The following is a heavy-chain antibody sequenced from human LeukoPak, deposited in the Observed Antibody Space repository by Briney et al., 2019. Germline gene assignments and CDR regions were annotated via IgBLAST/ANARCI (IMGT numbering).Heavy chain of an antibody. Sequence: GGSLRLSCAASGFTFSSYEMNWVRQAPGKGLEWVSYISSSGSTIYYADSVKGRFTISRDNAKSSLYLQMNSLRAEDTAVYYCARAGYDYVWGSPPLDYWGQRTLVTVSS. D-gene: IGHD3-16*01. V-gene: IGHV3-48*03. J-gene: IGHJ4*02. CDR3: ARAGYDYVWGSPPLDY. CDR1: GFTFSSYE. CDR2: ISSSGSTI.